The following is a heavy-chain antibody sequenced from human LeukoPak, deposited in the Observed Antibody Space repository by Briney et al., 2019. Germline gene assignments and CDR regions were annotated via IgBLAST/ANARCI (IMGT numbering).Heavy chain of an antibody. V-gene: IGHV4-59*01. Sequence: SETQSLTCTVSGGSISSYYWSWIRQPPGKGLEWIGYIYYSGSTNYNPSLKSRVTISVDTSKNQFSLKLSSVTAADTAVYYCATSSIAASYSYYYMDVWGKGTTVTASS. D-gene: IGHD6-6*01. CDR2: IYYSGST. J-gene: IGHJ6*03. CDR1: GGSISSYY. CDR3: ATSSIAASYSYYYMDV.